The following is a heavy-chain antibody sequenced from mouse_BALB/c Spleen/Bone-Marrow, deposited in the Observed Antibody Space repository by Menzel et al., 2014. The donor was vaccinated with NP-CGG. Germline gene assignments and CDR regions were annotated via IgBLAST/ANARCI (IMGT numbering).Heavy chain of an antibody. V-gene: IGHV1-67*01. CDR3: ASTAGTQYDYFAY. CDR2: ISSYSGNT. Sequence: VQRVESGPELVRPGVSVKLSCKGFGYTFTGYAIHWVKLSHAKTLEWIGVISSYSGNTNYNQKFKGRATMTVDKSSSTAYMELARLTSEDSAIYYCASTAGTQYDYFAYWGQGTTLTVSS. D-gene: IGHD1-2*01. J-gene: IGHJ2*01. CDR1: GYTFTGYA.